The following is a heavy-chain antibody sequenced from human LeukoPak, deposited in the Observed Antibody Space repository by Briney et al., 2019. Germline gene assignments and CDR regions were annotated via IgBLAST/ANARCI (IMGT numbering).Heavy chain of an antibody. CDR1: GGSISSYY. D-gene: IGHD3-22*01. CDR3: ARGPFNYDSSGYYY. V-gene: IGHV4-59*01. J-gene: IGHJ4*02. Sequence: PSETLSLTCAVSGGSISSYYWSWVRQPPGKGLEWIAYIYYGGSTNYNPSLKSRVTISVDTSKNQFSLKLSSVTAADTAVYYCARGPFNYDSSGYYYWGQGTLVTVSS. CDR2: IYYGGST.